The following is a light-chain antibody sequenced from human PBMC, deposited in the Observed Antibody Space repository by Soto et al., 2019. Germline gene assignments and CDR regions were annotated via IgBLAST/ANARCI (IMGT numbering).Light chain of an antibody. CDR2: ATS. Sequence: DSQMTQTPSSVSASVGARVTITCWPSQSISPYINWYQQTPGKAPKLLIYATSSWHSGIPSRFSGSVSGTDFTLTISSLQPEDFATYYCQQSYTTPITFGQGTRLEIK. V-gene: IGKV1-39*01. CDR1: QSISPY. J-gene: IGKJ5*01. CDR3: QQSYTTPIT.